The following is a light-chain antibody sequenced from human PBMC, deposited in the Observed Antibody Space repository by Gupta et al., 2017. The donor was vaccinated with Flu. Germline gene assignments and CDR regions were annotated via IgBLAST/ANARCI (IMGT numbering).Light chain of an antibody. CDR1: SSDIGGYNY. Sequence: ITISCTGTSSDIGGYNYVSWYQQHPGKAPNLMIVEVSNRPSGVSTRFSGSKSGNTASLTITGLQAEEEADYYCSYYTNTNTLGLFGGGTKLTVL. V-gene: IGLV2-14*01. CDR3: SYYTNTNTLGL. J-gene: IGLJ3*02. CDR2: EVS.